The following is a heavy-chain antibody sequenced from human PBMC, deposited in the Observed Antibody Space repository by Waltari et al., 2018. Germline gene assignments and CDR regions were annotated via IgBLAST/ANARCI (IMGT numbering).Heavy chain of an antibody. J-gene: IGHJ6*02. V-gene: IGHV3-23*01. CDR3: AKGNWGIVPHGVDV. CDR1: GFTFRTSS. Sequence: EVQILESGGGLVQPGGSLRLSCAASGFTFRTSSMAWVRQAPGDGREWVSSISSDSTYTYYADSVKGRFTISRDNSKNTLFLQMNSLRDDDTAIYFCAKGNWGIVPHGVDVWGQGTTVTVSS. D-gene: IGHD3-16*01. CDR2: ISSDSTYT.